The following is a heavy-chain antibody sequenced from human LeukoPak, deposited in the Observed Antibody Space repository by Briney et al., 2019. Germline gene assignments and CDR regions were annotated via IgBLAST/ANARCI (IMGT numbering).Heavy chain of an antibody. CDR1: GYTFTGYY. D-gene: IGHD3-10*01. J-gene: IGHJ5*02. Sequence: ASVKVSCKASGYTFTGYYMHWVRQAPGQGLEWMGWINPNSGGTNYAQKLQGRVTMTTDTSTSTAYMELRSLRSDDTAVYYCARDDPGLLWFGELFVSWFDPWGQGTLVTVSS. CDR3: ARDDPGLLWFGELFVSWFDP. CDR2: INPNSGGT. V-gene: IGHV1-2*02.